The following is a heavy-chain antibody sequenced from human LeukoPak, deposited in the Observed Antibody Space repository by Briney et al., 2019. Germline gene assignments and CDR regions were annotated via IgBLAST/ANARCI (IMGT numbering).Heavy chain of an antibody. CDR3: AREGTYGSGDHYHYYMDV. D-gene: IGHD3-10*01. V-gene: IGHV3-48*01. CDR1: GFTFSSYG. CDR2: IRSSGTTI. J-gene: IGHJ6*03. Sequence: PGGSLRLSCVASGFTFSSYGMNWVRQAPGKGLEWVSYIRSSGTTIYSADSVKGRFTISRDNAKNSLYLQMNSLRAEDTAVYYCAREGTYGSGDHYHYYMDVWGRGTTATVSS.